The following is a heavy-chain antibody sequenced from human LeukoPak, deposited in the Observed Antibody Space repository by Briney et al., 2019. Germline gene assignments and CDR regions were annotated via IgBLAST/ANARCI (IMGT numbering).Heavy chain of an antibody. J-gene: IGHJ4*02. Sequence: GGSLRLSCAASGFTFSSNWMSWVRQAPGKGLEWVANIKEDGSEKYYVDSVKGRFTISRDNAKNSLYLQMNSLRAEDTAVYYCTRDQVSVAGTGIDYWGQGTLVTVSS. D-gene: IGHD6-19*01. CDR2: IKEDGSEK. V-gene: IGHV3-7*01. CDR1: GFTFSSNW. CDR3: TRDQVSVAGTGIDY.